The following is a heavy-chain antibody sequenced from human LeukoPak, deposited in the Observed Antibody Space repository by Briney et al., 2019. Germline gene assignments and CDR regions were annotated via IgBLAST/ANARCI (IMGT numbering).Heavy chain of an antibody. D-gene: IGHD3-16*01. CDR3: ARQLDHYDNIYYFDY. CDR1: GYSISSGYY. CDR2: IHQSGST. Sequence: SETLSLTCTVSGYSISSGYYWGWIRQPPGKGLEWIGSIHQSGSTYCNPSLKSRVTISVDTSKNQFSLRLTSVTAADTAVYYCARQLDHYDNIYYFDYWGQGTLVTVSS. V-gene: IGHV4-38-2*02. J-gene: IGHJ4*02.